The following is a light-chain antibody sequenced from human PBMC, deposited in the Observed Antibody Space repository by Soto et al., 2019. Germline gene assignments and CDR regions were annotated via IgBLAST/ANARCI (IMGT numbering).Light chain of an antibody. J-gene: IGKJ1*01. CDR3: QQYSNWPRR. CDR1: HIVNSH. Sequence: EIPMTQSRATLSVSAGARATLSCRASHIVNSHLAWYQQKPGQAPRLLIYGASTRAPGIPARFSGIGSATECPVTISRLPSEDFAVYYCQQYSNWPRRFGPGTKVEIK. V-gene: IGKV3-15*01. CDR2: GAS.